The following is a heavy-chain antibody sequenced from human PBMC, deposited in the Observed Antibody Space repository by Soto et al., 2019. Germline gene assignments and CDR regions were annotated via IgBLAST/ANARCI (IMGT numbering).Heavy chain of an antibody. D-gene: IGHD6-13*01. V-gene: IGHV4-34*01. CDR1: GGSFSGYY. CDR3: ASVYSSSWYEGPTHAFDI. J-gene: IGHJ3*02. CDR2: INHSGST. Sequence: QVQLQQWGAGLLKPSETLSLTCAVYGGSFSGYYWSWIRQPPGKGLEWIGEINHSGSTNYNPSLKSRVTISVDTSKNQFSLKLSSVTAADTAVYYCASVYSSSWYEGPTHAFDIWGQETMVTVSS.